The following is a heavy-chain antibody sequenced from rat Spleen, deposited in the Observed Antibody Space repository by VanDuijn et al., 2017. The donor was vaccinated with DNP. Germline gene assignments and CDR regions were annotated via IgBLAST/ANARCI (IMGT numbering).Heavy chain of an antibody. D-gene: IGHD1-7*01. Sequence: EVQLQESGSGLVKPSQSLSLTCSVTGSSITSNYWGWIRKFPGNKMEYIGHISYSGSTNYNPSLKSRVPITRDTSKNHFFLHLNSVTSEDTGTYYCARWTRYFDNWGQGVMVTVSS. CDR1: GSSITSNY. V-gene: IGHV3-1*01. CDR2: ISYSGST. J-gene: IGHJ2*01. CDR3: ARWTRYFDN.